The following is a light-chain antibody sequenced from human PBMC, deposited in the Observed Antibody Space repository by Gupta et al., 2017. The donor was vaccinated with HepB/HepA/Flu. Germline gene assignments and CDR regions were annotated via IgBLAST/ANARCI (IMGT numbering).Light chain of an antibody. CDR1: QSFGIN. CDR3: QQYKYWPPSFT. V-gene: IGKV3-15*01. Sequence: EIVITQSPATPSVFPGERATLSCRASQSFGINLAWHPQKPCQAPRPLIYAASTGAVGIPARFSCSGSGTEFTLTISSLQSEDFAVDYCQQYKYWPPSFTFGPGTKVDIK. CDR2: AAS. J-gene: IGKJ3*01.